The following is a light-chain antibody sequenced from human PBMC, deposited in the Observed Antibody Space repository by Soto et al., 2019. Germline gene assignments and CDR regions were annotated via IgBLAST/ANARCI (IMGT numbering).Light chain of an antibody. CDR2: GAS. Sequence: EIVFTRSPGTLSLSPGDRATLSCSASQSVSNNYLAWYRQKPGQAPRLLIYGASTRATDIPDRFSGSGSGTDFSLTISRLEPEDFAVYYCQQYGGSPRTFGQGTKVDIK. CDR1: QSVSNNY. V-gene: IGKV3-20*01. CDR3: QQYGGSPRT. J-gene: IGKJ1*01.